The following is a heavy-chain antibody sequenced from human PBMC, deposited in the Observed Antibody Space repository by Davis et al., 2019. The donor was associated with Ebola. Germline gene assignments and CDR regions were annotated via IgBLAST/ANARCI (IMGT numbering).Heavy chain of an antibody. D-gene: IGHD3-3*01. CDR3: ALGAGTRGFWSGYYN. J-gene: IGHJ4*02. CDR2: IIPIFGTA. V-gene: IGHV1-69*13. Sequence: SVKVSCKASGGTFSSYAISWVRQAPGQGLEWMGGIIPIFGTANYAQKFQGRVTITADESTSTAYMELSSLRSEDTAVYYCALGAGTRGFWSGYYNWGQGTLVTVSS. CDR1: GGTFSSYA.